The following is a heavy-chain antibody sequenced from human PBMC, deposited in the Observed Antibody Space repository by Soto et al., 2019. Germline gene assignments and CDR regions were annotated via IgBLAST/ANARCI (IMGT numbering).Heavy chain of an antibody. J-gene: IGHJ4*02. CDR3: ARYRVAADMSDFDD. V-gene: IGHV3-49*03. CDR1: AFTLCGHA. Sequence: SLSLPGPGSAFTLCGHAMGWIRPAPREGLEWVGSIRGRAYGRTTEYAASVRGRFTISRDDSNNNAHLQMNSLRTEDTAFDDCARYRVAADMSDFDDWGQGTQVTVSS. D-gene: IGHD6-13*01. CDR2: IRGRAYGRTT.